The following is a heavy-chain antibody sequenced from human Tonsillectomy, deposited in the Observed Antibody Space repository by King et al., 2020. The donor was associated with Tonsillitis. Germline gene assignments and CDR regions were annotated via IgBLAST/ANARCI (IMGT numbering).Heavy chain of an antibody. CDR2: IWFHGNNK. Sequence: VQLVESGGGVVQPGRSLRLSCTASAFDFSSVAMHWVRQAPGKGLEWLAIIWFHGNNKYYADFVKGRFAISRDNSKSTLYLQMNSLRAEDTAVYYCARGGVGYSGYDGAFDIWGQGTMVTVSS. J-gene: IGHJ3*02. D-gene: IGHD5-12*01. V-gene: IGHV3-33*08. CDR1: AFDFSSVA. CDR3: ARGGVGYSGYDGAFDI.